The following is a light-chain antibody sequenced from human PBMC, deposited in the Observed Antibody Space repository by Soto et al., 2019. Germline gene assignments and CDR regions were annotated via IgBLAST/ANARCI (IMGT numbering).Light chain of an antibody. CDR2: GAS. J-gene: IGKJ5*01. V-gene: IGKV3D-20*02. Sequence: EIVLTQSPCTLSLSPGERATLSCRASQSVSSSYLAWYQQKPGQAPRLLIYGASSRATGIPDRFSGSGSGTEFTLTISSLQSEDFAVYYCQQHNDWPTFGQGTRLEI. CDR1: QSVSSSY. CDR3: QQHNDWPT.